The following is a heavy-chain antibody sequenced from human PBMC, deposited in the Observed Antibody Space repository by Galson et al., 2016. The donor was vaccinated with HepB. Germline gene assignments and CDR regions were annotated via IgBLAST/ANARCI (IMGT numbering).Heavy chain of an antibody. V-gene: IGHV3-33*01. J-gene: IGHJ6*02. D-gene: IGHD5-18*01. Sequence: SLRLSCAASGFTFSAYGMHWVRQAPGTGLEGVAVIWHDGSNKYYADSVKGRFTISRDNSKNPLYLQMNSLRAEDTAVYYCARAFRYGFVTHYSGMDVWGQGTTVTVSS. CDR2: IWHDGSNK. CDR1: GFTFSAYG. CDR3: ARAFRYGFVTHYSGMDV.